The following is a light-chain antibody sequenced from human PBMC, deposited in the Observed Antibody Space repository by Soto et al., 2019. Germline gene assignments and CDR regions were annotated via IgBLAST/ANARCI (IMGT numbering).Light chain of an antibody. Sequence: QSALTQPASVSGSPGQSITISCTGTSSDVGGYNSVSWYQQHPGKAPKLILYDVTDRPSGVSYRFSGSKSGNTASLTISGLQAADEGDYFCSSFTSSMPNVFGSGTKVTAL. V-gene: IGLV2-14*01. CDR3: SSFTSSMPNV. CDR2: DVT. CDR1: SSDVGGYNS. J-gene: IGLJ1*01.